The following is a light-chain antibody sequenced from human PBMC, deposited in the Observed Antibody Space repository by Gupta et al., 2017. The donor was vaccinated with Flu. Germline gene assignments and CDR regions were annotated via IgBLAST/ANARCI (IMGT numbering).Light chain of an antibody. CDR3: SSYTISSTYV. CDR1: SSGVGAYNY. V-gene: IGLV2-14*01. CDR2: EVS. Sequence: QSALTQPASVSGSPGQSITISCTLTSSGVGAYNYVSWYQQHPGKSPKLMIYEVSDRPSGVSNRFSGSKSGNTASLTISGLQAEDEADYYCSSYTISSTYVFGTGTKVTVL. J-gene: IGLJ1*01.